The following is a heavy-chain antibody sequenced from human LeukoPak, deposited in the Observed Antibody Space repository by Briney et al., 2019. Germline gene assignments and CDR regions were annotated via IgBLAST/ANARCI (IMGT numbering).Heavy chain of an antibody. D-gene: IGHD3-10*01. CDR2: IDTIGGGS. CDR3: AKGVTSGAHGPPS. CDR1: GFSFASYV. V-gene: IGHV3-23*05. Sequence: GGSLRLSCAASGFSFASYVMSWVRQAPGKGLEWVSTIDTIGGGSYYADSVKGRFTISRDNSKNTVSLQMNSLRVDDTAAYYCAKGVTSGAHGPPSWGQGTLVTVSS. J-gene: IGHJ5*02.